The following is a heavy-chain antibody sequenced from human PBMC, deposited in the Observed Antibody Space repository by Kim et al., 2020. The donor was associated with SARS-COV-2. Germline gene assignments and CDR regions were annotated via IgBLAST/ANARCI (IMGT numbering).Heavy chain of an antibody. CDR1: GGSISSGGYY. J-gene: IGHJ4*02. Sequence: SETLSLTCTVSGGSISSGGYYWSWIRQHPGKGLEWIGYIYYSGSTYYNPSLKSRVTISVDTSKNQFSLKLSSVTAADTAVYYCARARVSAMIEVGSFDYWGQGTLVTVSS. V-gene: IGHV4-31*03. D-gene: IGHD3-22*01. CDR2: IYYSGST. CDR3: ARARVSAMIEVGSFDY.